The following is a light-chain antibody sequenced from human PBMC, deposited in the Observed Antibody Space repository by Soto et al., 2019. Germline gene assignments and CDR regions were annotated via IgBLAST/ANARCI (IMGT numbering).Light chain of an antibody. CDR2: DAS. CDR3: QQCYMGWT. Sequence: DIQMTQSPSTLSASVGDRVTITCRASQSIVIFLAWYQHQPGKAPKLLIYDASTLESGVPSRFSGTGSGTEFTFSITSLQPEDFGTYYCQQCYMGWTFGQGTKVDIK. V-gene: IGKV1-5*01. J-gene: IGKJ1*01. CDR1: QSIVIF.